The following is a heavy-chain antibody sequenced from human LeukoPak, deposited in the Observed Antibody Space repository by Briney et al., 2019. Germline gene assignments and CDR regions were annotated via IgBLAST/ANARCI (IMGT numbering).Heavy chain of an antibody. V-gene: IGHV1-69*05. J-gene: IGHJ6*03. CDR1: GGTFSSYA. CDR2: IIPIFGTA. D-gene: IGHD6-13*01. CDR3: ASSPGIAAAGPIRYYYYMDV. Sequence: SVKVSCKASGGTFSSYAISWVRQAPGQGLEWMGGIIPIFGTANYAQKFQGRVTITTDESTSTAYMELSSLRSEDTAVYYCASSPGIAAAGPIRYYYYMDVWGKGTTVTVSS.